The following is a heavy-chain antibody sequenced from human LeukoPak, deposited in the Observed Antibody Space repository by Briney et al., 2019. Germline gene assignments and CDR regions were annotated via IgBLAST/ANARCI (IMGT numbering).Heavy chain of an antibody. D-gene: IGHD3-22*01. Sequence: GGSLRLSCAASGFTVSSNYMSWVHQAPGKGLEWVANIKQDESEKNYVDSVKGRFTISRDNANNLLHLQMNNLRADDTAVYYCARRSGYYWDAFDVWGQGTMVTVSS. CDR3: ARRSGYYWDAFDV. CDR2: IKQDESEK. J-gene: IGHJ3*01. V-gene: IGHV3-7*01. CDR1: GFTVSSNY.